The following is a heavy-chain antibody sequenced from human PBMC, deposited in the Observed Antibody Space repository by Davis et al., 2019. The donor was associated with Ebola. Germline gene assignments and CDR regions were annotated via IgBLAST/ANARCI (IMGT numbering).Heavy chain of an antibody. Sequence: MPSETLSLTCTFSGGAISSSSYYWGWIRQPPGKGLEWIGSIYYSGSTYYNPSLKSRVTISVDTSKNQFSLKLSSVTAADTAVYYCARQIVVVPAATYYFDYWGQGTLVTVSS. CDR1: GGAISSSSYY. CDR3: ARQIVVVPAATYYFDY. V-gene: IGHV4-39*01. D-gene: IGHD2-2*01. J-gene: IGHJ4*02. CDR2: IYYSGST.